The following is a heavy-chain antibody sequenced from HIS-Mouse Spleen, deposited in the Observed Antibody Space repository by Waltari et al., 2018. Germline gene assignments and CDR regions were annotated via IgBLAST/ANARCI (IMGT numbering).Heavy chain of an antibody. CDR2: IYYSGST. V-gene: IGHV4-31*03. CDR3: ARGGHNWGKYYFDY. J-gene: IGHJ4*02. Sequence: QVQLQESGPGLVKPSQTLSLTCTVTGRSISSGGYYWSWIHQHPGKGLEWIGYIYYSGSTYYNPSLKSRVTISVDTSKNQFSLRLSSVTAADTAVYYCARGGHNWGKYYFDYWGQGTLVTVSS. CDR1: GRSISSGGYY. D-gene: IGHD7-27*01.